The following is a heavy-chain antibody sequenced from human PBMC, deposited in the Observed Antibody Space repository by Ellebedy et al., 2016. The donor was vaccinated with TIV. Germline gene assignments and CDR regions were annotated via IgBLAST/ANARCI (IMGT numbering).Heavy chain of an antibody. D-gene: IGHD5-24*01. J-gene: IGHJ4*02. Sequence: MPLETLSLTCTVSTYSISSGYYWGWIRQPPGKGLEWVANIFHTGRTYYSPSLKSRLTLSVDTSKNQFSLKLRSVTAADTAVYYCVRVDGGNFDYWGQGSLITVSS. CDR2: IFHTGRT. V-gene: IGHV4-38-2*02. CDR3: VRVDGGNFDY. CDR1: TYSISSGYY.